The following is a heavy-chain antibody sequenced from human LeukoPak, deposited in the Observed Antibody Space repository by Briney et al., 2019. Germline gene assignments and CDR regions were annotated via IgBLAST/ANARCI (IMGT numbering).Heavy chain of an antibody. CDR2: VYFNGDT. CDR1: GVSISSYY. V-gene: IGHV4-59*08. J-gene: IGHJ4*02. D-gene: IGHD3/OR15-3a*01. Sequence: PSETLSLTCNVSGVSISSYYWTWVRQPPGQTLQWIGNVYFNGDTDFNPSLTSRVTISVDTSNNQFSLKLSSVTAADTAVYYCARQFGLMRSYRHLDHWGPGILVTVSA. CDR3: ARQFGLMRSYRHLDH.